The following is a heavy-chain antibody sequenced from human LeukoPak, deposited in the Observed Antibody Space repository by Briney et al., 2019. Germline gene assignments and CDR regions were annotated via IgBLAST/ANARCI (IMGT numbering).Heavy chain of an antibody. Sequence: NSSETLSLTCTVSGGSINSYYWSWIPQPPGKGMEWIGDIYYGGSTNYNPSLKSRVTISVDTSKNQFSLKLSSVTAADTAVYYCAMIYNYVFHYWGQGTLVTVSS. CDR3: AMIYNYVFHY. CDR2: IYYGGST. J-gene: IGHJ4*02. CDR1: GGSINSYY. D-gene: IGHD5-18*01. V-gene: IGHV4-59*08.